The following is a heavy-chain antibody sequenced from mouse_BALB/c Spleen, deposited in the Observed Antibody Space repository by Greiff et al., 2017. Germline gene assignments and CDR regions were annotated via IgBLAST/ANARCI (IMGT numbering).Heavy chain of an antibody. CDR2: IWAGGST. CDR3: ARGAGYGNTWFAY. CDR1: GFSLTSYG. D-gene: IGHD2-10*02. V-gene: IGHV2-9*02. J-gene: IGHJ3*01. Sequence: VNVVESGPGLVAPSQSLSITCTVSGFSLTSYGVHWVRQPPGKGLEWLGVIWAGGSTNYNSALMSRLSISKDNSKSQVFLKMNSLQTDDTAMYYCARGAGYGNTWFAYWGQGTLVTVSA.